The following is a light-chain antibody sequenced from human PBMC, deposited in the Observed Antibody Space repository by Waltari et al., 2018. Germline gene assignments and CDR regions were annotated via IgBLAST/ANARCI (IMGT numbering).Light chain of an antibody. CDR1: QSVYRS. V-gene: IGKV3-20*01. Sequence: EIVFTQSPGTLSFSPGERSTLSCRARQSVYRSLAWYQQKPGQAPRLLIYGASGRATGIPDRFSGSGSGTDFSLTISRLEPEDFAVYYCQHYVSLPVTFGQGTKVEIK. J-gene: IGKJ1*01. CDR3: QHYVSLPVT. CDR2: GAS.